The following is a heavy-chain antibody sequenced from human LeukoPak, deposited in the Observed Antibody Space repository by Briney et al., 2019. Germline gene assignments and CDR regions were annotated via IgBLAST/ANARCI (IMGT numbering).Heavy chain of an antibody. CDR3: ASFSLKGYDY. CDR1: GFTFSGYS. J-gene: IGHJ4*02. D-gene: IGHD6-13*01. V-gene: IGHV3-21*01. Sequence: GGSLRLSCAASGFTFSGYSMNWVRQAPGKGLEWVSSISSSSSYIYYADSVKGRFTISRDNAKNSLYLQMNSLRAEDTAVYYCASFSLKGYDYWGQGTLVTVSS. CDR2: ISSSSSYI.